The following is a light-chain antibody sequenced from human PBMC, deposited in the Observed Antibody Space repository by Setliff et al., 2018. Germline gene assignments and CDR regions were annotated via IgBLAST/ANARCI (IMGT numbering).Light chain of an antibody. J-gene: IGLJ1*01. V-gene: IGLV2-14*03. CDR1: SSDIGGYNY. Sequence: QSVLAQPASVSGSPGQSITISCTGPSSDIGGYNYVSWYQQYPGKAPQLIIHGASKRPSGVSDRFSGSKSGNTASLTISGLQVEDEADYYCSSYAGNTFIFAAGTRSPS. CDR2: GAS. CDR3: SSYAGNTFI.